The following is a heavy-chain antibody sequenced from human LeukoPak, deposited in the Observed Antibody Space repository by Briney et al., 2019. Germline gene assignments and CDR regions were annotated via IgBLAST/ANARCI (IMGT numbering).Heavy chain of an antibody. V-gene: IGHV4-34*01. CDR3: ARSPRGYSYGPEDYFDY. Sequence: KTSETLSLTCAVYGGSFSGYYWTWIRQPPGKGLEWIGEINHSGNTNYNPSLKSRVAISVDRSKNQFSLKLSSVTAADTAVYYCARSPRGYSYGPEDYFDYWGQGTLVTVSS. CDR1: GGSFSGYY. J-gene: IGHJ4*02. CDR2: INHSGNT. D-gene: IGHD5-18*01.